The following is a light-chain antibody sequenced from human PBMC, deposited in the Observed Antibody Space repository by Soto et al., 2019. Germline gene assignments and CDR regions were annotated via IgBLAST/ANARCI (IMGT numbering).Light chain of an antibody. CDR3: QSYDSSLSAL. CDR1: SSNIGAGYD. Sequence: QLVLTQPPSVSGAQGQRVTISCTGSSSNIGAGYDVHWYQQLPGTAPKLLIYGNSNRPSGVPDRFSGSKSGTSASLAITGLQAEDEADYYCQSYDSSLSALFGTGTKVTVL. CDR2: GNS. V-gene: IGLV1-40*01. J-gene: IGLJ1*01.